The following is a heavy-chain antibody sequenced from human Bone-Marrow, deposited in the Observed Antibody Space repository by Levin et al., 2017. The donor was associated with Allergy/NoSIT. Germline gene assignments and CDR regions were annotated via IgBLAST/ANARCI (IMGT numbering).Heavy chain of an antibody. CDR1: GGSIRSGDYY. V-gene: IGHV4-30-4*01. J-gene: IGHJ4*02. CDR3: ARATTWAPQIDD. D-gene: IGHD1-14*01. Sequence: SETLSLTCTVSGGSIRSGDYYWTWIRQPPGKGLEWIGYIYNSGSAYYNASLKSRLTISLDTAKNQFSLNLRSLTGADTAVYYCARATTWAPQIDDWGRGTLVTVSS. CDR2: IYNSGSA.